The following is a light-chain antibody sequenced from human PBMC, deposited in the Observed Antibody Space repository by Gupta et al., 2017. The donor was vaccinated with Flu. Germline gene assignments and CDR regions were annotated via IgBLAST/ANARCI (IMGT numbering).Light chain of an antibody. CDR3: QQSYSTPHT. V-gene: IGKV1-39*01. Sequence: VTSTSRASQSIGSYLNWYQQKTGKAPKLLIYAAASLQSGVSSRFSGSGSGTDGTDFTLTISSLQPDDFAIYYCQQSYSTPHTFGQGTKLDIK. CDR2: AAA. CDR1: QSIGSY. J-gene: IGKJ2*01.